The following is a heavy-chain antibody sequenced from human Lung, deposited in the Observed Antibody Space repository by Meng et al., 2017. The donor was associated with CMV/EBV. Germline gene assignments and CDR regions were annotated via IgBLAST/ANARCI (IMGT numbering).Heavy chain of an antibody. V-gene: IGHV3-21*01. CDR3: ARVPYGDYPY. D-gene: IGHD4-17*01. CDR1: GFMFRDYP. Sequence: GESLKISCAASGFMFRDYPMTWVRQAPGKGLEWVSSISISSGYKNYADSVKGRFTISRDNAKNSLYLQMNSLRAEDTAVYYCARVPYGDYPYWGQGTLVTVSS. CDR2: ISISSGYK. J-gene: IGHJ4*02.